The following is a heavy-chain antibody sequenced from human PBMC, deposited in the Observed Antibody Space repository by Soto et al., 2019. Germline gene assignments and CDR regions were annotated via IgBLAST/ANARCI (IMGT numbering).Heavy chain of an antibody. D-gene: IGHD1-1*01. CDR2: IYYSGST. CDR1: GGSISSYY. J-gene: IGHJ5*02. CDR3: ARFWMERRSWFDP. V-gene: IGHV4-59*01. Sequence: KDSETLSLTCTVSGGSISSYYWSWIRQPPGKGLEWIGYIYYSGSTNYNPSLKSRVTISVDTSKNQFSLKLSSVTAADTAVYYCARFWMERRSWFDPWGQGTLVTVSS.